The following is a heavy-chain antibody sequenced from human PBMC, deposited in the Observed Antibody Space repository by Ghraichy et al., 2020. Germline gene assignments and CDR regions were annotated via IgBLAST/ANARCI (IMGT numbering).Heavy chain of an antibody. CDR1: GFSLSTSGMC. J-gene: IGHJ6*03. D-gene: IGHD4-17*01. Sequence: SGPTLAKPTQTLTLTCTFSGFSLSTSGMCVSWIRQPPGKALEWLALIDWDDDKYYSTSLKTRLTISKDTSKNQVVLTMTNMDPVDTATYYCARTITTVTTVVLGYYYMDVWGKGPRSPSP. CDR3: ARTITTVTTVVLGYYYMDV. CDR2: IDWDDDK. V-gene: IGHV2-70*01.